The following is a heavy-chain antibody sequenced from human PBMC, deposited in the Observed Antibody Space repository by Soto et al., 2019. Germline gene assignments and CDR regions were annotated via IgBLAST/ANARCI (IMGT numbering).Heavy chain of an antibody. J-gene: IGHJ4*02. CDR2: IYYSGST. CDR3: ARALDVWGSYRLGPFDY. V-gene: IGHV4-59*08. Sequence: PSETLSLTCTVSGGSISSYYWSWIRQPPGKGLEWIGYIYYSGSTNYNPSLKSRVTISVDTSKNQFSLKLSSVTAADTAVYYCARALDVWGSYRLGPFDYWGQGTLVTVFS. D-gene: IGHD3-16*02. CDR1: GGSISSYY.